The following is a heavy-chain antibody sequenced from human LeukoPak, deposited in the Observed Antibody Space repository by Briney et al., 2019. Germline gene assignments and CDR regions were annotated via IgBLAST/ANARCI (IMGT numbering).Heavy chain of an antibody. V-gene: IGHV1-69*06. D-gene: IGHD3-10*01. CDR1: GGTFSSYT. Sequence: SVKVSCKASGGTFSSYTISWVRQAPGQGLEWMGGIIPIFGTTNYAQKFQGRVSITADKSTSTTYMQLSSLRSEDTAVYYCARFRFPYYRLSRTDYYYMDVWAKGTTVTVSS. CDR3: ARFRFPYYRLSRTDYYYMDV. J-gene: IGHJ6*03. CDR2: IIPIFGTT.